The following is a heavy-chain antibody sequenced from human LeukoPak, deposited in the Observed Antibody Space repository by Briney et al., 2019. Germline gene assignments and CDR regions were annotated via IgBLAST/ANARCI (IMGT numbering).Heavy chain of an antibody. Sequence: SVKVSCKTSGYTFTTYEINWVRQAAGQGLEWMGWMHPNSDSIDYAQKFQGRVTMTRDTSTNTAYMELSSLGSEDTAVYYCTRGPRNDPWGQGTLVIVSS. CDR3: TRGPRNDP. J-gene: IGHJ5*02. CDR2: MHPNSDSI. CDR1: GYTFTTYE. D-gene: IGHD1-14*01. V-gene: IGHV1-8*01.